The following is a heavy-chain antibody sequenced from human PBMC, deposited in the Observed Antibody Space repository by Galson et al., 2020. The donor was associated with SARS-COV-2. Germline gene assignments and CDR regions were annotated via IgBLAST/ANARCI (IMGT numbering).Heavy chain of an antibody. V-gene: IGHV1-24*01. CDR1: GYTLTELS. CDR2: FDPEDSET. CDR3: ATYPLDDYIWGSYRRNWFDP. D-gene: IGHD3-16*02. J-gene: IGHJ5*02. Sequence: ASVKVSCKVSGYTLTELSMHWVRQAPGKGLEWMGGFDPEDSETIYAQKFQGRVTMTEDTSTDTAYMELSSLRSEDTAVYYCATYPLDDYIWGSYRRNWFDPWGQGTLVTVSS.